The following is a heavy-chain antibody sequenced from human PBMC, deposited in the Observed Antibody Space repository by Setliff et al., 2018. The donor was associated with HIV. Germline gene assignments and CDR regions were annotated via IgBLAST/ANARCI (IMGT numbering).Heavy chain of an antibody. D-gene: IGHD3-22*01. Sequence: ASVKVSCKASGYTFTSYGISWVRQAPGQGLEWMGWISAYDGNTNYAQKFQGRVTMTTDTSASTGYMERRSLRSDDTAVYYCARAYYHDSSGYQGFDYWGQGTLVTVSS. V-gene: IGHV1-18*01. CDR1: GYTFTSYG. J-gene: IGHJ4*02. CDR3: ARAYYHDSSGYQGFDY. CDR2: ISAYDGNT.